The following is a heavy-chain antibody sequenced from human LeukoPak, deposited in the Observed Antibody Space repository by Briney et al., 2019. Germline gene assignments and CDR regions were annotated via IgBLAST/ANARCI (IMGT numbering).Heavy chain of an antibody. J-gene: IGHJ6*03. CDR2: INPNSGVT. V-gene: IGHV1-2*06. CDR3: ARDPTTYCCSASCHYYYYYMDV. D-gene: IGHD2-2*01. Sequence: ASVKVSCKASGYTFTGYYVHWVRQAPGQGLEWMGRINPNSGVTNYAQKFQGRVTMTRDTPISTAYMELSRLRSDDTAVYYCARDPTTYCCSASCHYYYYYMDVWGKGTTVTVSS. CDR1: GYTFTGYY.